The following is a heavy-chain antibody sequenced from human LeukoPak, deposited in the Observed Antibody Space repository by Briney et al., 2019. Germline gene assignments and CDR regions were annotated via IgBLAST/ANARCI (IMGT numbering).Heavy chain of an antibody. J-gene: IGHJ4*02. CDR3: ARDPTQSSPLDY. D-gene: IGHD2-2*01. CDR2: ISYDGSHK. CDR1: GFTFSNYA. V-gene: IGHV3-30-3*01. Sequence: PGGSLRLSCAASGFTFSNYAMHRVRQAPGKGLEWVAVISYDGSHKYYADSVKGRFTISRDNSKNTVYLQMNSLTTEDTAVYYCARDPTQSSPLDYWGQGTLVTVSS.